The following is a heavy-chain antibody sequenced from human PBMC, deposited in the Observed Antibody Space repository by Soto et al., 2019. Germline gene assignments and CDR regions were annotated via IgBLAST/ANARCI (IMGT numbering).Heavy chain of an antibody. CDR3: ARAYSSGYYWLYYYYGMDV. D-gene: IGHD3-22*01. J-gene: IGHJ6*04. CDR1: GGTFSNNS. CDR2: IIPIFGTV. V-gene: IGHV1-69*13. Sequence: SVKVSCKASGGTFSNNSISWVRQAPGQGLEWMGGIIPIFGTVNYAQKFQGRVTITADESTRTADMELSSLRSEETAGYYCARAYSSGYYWLYYYYGMDVGGKGTTVTVSS.